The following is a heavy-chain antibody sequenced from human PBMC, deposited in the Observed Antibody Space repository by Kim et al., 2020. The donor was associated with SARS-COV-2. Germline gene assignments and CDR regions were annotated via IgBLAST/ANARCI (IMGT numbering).Heavy chain of an antibody. Sequence: GGSLRLSCAASGFTFSSYWMHWVRQAPGKGLVWVSRINSDGSSTSYADSVKGRFTISRDNAKNTLYLQMNSLRAEDTAVYYCAGGKWGLLGPGFWGQGTLVTVSS. V-gene: IGHV3-74*01. J-gene: IGHJ4*02. CDR2: INSDGSST. D-gene: IGHD1-26*01. CDR1: GFTFSSYW. CDR3: AGGKWGLLGPGF.